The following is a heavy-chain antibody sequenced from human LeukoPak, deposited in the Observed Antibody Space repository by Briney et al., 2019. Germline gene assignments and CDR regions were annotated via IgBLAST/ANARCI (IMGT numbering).Heavy chain of an antibody. CDR1: GFTFSSYS. CDR3: VRAVEMATSYYGMDV. J-gene: IGHJ6*02. Sequence: PGGSLRLSCAASGFTFSSYSMNWVRQAPGKGLEWVSSISSSSSYIYYADSVKGRFTISRDNAKNSLYLQMNSLRAEDTAVYYCVRAVEMATSYYGMDVWGQGTTVTVSS. D-gene: IGHD5-24*01. CDR2: ISSSSSYI. V-gene: IGHV3-21*01.